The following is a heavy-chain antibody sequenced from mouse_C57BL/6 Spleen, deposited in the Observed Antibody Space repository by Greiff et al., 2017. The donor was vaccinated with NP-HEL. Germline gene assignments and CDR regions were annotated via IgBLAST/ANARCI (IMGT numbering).Heavy chain of an antibody. D-gene: IGHD2-4*01. CDR2: ISYDGSN. Sequence: DVQLQESGPGLVKPSQSLSLTCSVTGYSITSGYYWNWIRQFPGNKLEWMGYISYDGSNNYNPSLKNRISITRDTSKNQFFLKLNSVTTEDTATYYCASGDYDGYFDVWGTGTTVTVSS. J-gene: IGHJ1*03. V-gene: IGHV3-6*01. CDR1: GYSITSGYY. CDR3: ASGDYDGYFDV.